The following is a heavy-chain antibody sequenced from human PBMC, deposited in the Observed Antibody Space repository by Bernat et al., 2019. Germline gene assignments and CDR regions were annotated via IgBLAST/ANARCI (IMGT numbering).Heavy chain of an antibody. CDR2: IDPSDSYT. V-gene: IGHV5-10-1*03. D-gene: IGHD3-3*01. CDR1: GYSFTSYW. CDR3: ARHGRAWDTIFGVVNTYYYYYYMDV. Sequence: EVQLVQSGAEVKKPGESLRISCKGSGYSFTSYWISWVRQMSGKGLEWMGRIDPSDSYTNYSPSFQGHVTISPDKSIRTAYLQWSSLKASDTAMYYCARHGRAWDTIFGVVNTYYYYYYMDVWGKGTTVTVSS. J-gene: IGHJ6*03.